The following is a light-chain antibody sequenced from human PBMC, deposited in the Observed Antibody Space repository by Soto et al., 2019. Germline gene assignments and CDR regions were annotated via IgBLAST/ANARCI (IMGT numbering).Light chain of an antibody. CDR1: NIGSKS. CDR2: DDS. Sequence: SYELTQPPSVSVAPGQTATITCGGNNIGSKSVHWFQQKSGQAPVLVVYDDSDRPSGIPERFSGSNSGNTASLTISRVEAGEEADYYCQVWDSYSDHVVFGGGTQLTVL. J-gene: IGLJ2*01. CDR3: QVWDSYSDHVV. V-gene: IGLV3-21*02.